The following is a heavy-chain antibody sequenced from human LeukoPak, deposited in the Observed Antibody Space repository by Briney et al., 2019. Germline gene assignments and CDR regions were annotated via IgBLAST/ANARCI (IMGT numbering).Heavy chain of an antibody. CDR1: GFTFSTYS. CDR2: VSGSGGST. CDR3: ARAGSWSSRPYFDY. J-gene: IGHJ4*02. D-gene: IGHD1-26*01. Sequence: PGGSLRLSCAASGFTFSTYSMNWVRQAPGKGLEWVSAVSGSGGSTYSADSVKGRFTISRDNSKNMVYLQTSSLRAEDTAVYYCARAGSWSSRPYFDYWGQGILVSVSS. V-gene: IGHV3-23*01.